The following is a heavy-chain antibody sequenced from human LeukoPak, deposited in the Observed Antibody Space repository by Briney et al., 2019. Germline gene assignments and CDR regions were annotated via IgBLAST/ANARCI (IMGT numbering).Heavy chain of an antibody. D-gene: IGHD6-13*01. CDR2: IYYSGST. Sequence: SETLSLTCTVSGGSISSGSYYWGWIRQPPGKGLEWIGSIYYSGSTYYNPSLNSRVTISVDTSKNQFSLKVTSLTAADTAVYYCATSGWYQTGVYWGQGTLVTVSS. V-gene: IGHV4-39*07. CDR3: ATSGWYQTGVY. J-gene: IGHJ4*02. CDR1: GGSISSGSYY.